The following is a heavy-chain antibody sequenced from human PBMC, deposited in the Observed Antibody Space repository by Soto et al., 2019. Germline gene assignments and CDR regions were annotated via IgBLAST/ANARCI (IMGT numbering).Heavy chain of an antibody. D-gene: IGHD3-22*01. J-gene: IGHJ4*02. V-gene: IGHV4-30-2*01. CDR2: IYHSGST. Sequence: SETLSLTCAVSGGSIISGGYSWSLIRQPPGKGLEWIGYIYHSGSTYYNPSLKSRVTISVDRSKNQFSLKLSSVTAADTAVYYCARGAPVVNDYWGQGTLVTVSS. CDR1: GGSIISGGYS. CDR3: ARGAPVVNDY.